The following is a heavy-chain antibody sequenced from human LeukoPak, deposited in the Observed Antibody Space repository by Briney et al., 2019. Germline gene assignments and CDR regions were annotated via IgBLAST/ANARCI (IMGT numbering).Heavy chain of an antibody. CDR3: ARQVATKGEWAFDV. D-gene: IGHD5-12*01. CDR2: IRHDGHT. V-gene: IGHV4-38-2*02. Sequence: SETLSLTCTVSGYFSTSYYWGWIRQPPGKGLEWIASIRHDGHTYYNASLKSQVTISVDMSRNQFYLRLNSLTAADTAVYYCARQVATKGEWAFDVWGQGTMVTVSS. CDR1: GYFSTSYY. J-gene: IGHJ3*01.